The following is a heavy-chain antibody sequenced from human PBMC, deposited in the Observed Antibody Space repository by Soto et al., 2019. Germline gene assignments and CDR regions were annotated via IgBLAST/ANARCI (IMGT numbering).Heavy chain of an antibody. D-gene: IGHD3-3*01. V-gene: IGHV3-7*01. CDR3: ASLRITIFGVVPSYFDY. CDR1: GFTFSSYW. CDR2: IKQDGSEK. Sequence: EVQLVESGGGLVQPGGSLRLSCAASGFTFSSYWMSWVRQAPGKGLEWVANIKQDGSEKYYVDSVKGRFTISRDNAKNSLYLQMNSLRAEDTAVYYCASLRITIFGVVPSYFDYWGQGTLVTVSS. J-gene: IGHJ4*02.